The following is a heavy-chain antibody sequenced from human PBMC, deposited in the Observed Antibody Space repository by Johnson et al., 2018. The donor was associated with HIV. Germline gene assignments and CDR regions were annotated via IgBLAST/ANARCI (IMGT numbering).Heavy chain of an antibody. CDR3: ARDHLIGLLWFRELWPRDAFDR. J-gene: IGHJ3*02. CDR1: GFTFSSYG. Sequence: QVQLVESGGGLVQPGGSLRLSCAASGFTFSSYGMHWVRQAPGNGLEWVAVISYDGSNKYYADSVKGRFTISRDNSKNTLYLQMNSLRAEDTAVYYCARDHLIGLLWFRELWPRDAFDRWGQETKITVSS. CDR2: ISYDGSNK. V-gene: IGHV3-30*03. D-gene: IGHD3-10*01.